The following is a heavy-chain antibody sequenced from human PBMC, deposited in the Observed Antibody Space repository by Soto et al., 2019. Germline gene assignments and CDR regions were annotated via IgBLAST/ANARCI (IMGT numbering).Heavy chain of an antibody. CDR1: GDSVSSNSAA. J-gene: IGHJ6*02. CDR3: ARDLAGGVAPKLRFLEDPGASHGYYYGMDV. Sequence: SQTLSLTCAISGDSVSSNSAAWNWIRQSPSRGLEWLGRTYYRSKWYNDYAVSVKSRITINPDTSKNQFSLQLNSVTPEDTAVYYCARDLAGGVAPKLRFLEDPGASHGYYYGMDVWGQGTSVTVSS. V-gene: IGHV6-1*01. D-gene: IGHD3-3*01. CDR2: TYYRSKWYN.